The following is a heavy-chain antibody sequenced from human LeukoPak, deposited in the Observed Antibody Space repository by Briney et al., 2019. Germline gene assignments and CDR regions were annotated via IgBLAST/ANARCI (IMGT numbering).Heavy chain of an antibody. CDR3: AWRGGYSLFDY. V-gene: IGHV3-7*01. CDR1: GFTFSSYW. D-gene: IGHD2-21*01. Sequence: GGSLRLSCAASGFTFSSYWMSWVRQAPGKGLEWVANMKYDGSEIYYVDSVKGRFTISRDNAMNSLFLQMNSLRAEDTAVYYCAWRGGYSLFDYWGQGTLVTVSS. CDR2: MKYDGSEI. J-gene: IGHJ4*02.